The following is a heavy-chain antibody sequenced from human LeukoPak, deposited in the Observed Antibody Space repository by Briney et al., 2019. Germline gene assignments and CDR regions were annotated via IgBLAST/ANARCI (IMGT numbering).Heavy chain of an antibody. J-gene: IGHJ6*04. CDR3: ARGRAVPTGYGMDV. CDR2: ISSSGSTI. D-gene: IGHD4-17*01. CDR1: GFTFSSYE. V-gene: IGHV3-48*03. Sequence: QSGGSLRLSCAASGFTFSSYEMNWVRQAPGKGLEWVSDISSSGSTIYYADSVKGRFTISRDNAKNSLYLQMNSLRAEDTAVYYCARGRAVPTGYGMDVWGKGTTVTVSS.